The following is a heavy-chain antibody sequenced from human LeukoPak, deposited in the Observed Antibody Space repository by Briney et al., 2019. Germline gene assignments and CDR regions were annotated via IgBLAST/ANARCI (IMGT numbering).Heavy chain of an antibody. CDR2: IYHSGST. CDR1: GGSISSGGYS. CDR3: ARDNPGDFHAFDI. J-gene: IGHJ3*02. V-gene: IGHV4-30-2*01. D-gene: IGHD2/OR15-2a*01. Sequence: SETLSLTCAVSGGSISSGGYSWSWIRQPPGKGLEWIGYIYHSGSTYYNPSLKSRVTISVDRSKNQFSLKLSSVTAADTAVYYCARDNPGDFHAFDIWGQGTMVTVSS.